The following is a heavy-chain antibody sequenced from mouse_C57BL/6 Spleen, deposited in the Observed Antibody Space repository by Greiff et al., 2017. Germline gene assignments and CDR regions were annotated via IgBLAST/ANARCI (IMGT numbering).Heavy chain of an antibody. J-gene: IGHJ3*01. CDR3: ARGDYYGSSPWFAY. Sequence: EVQRVESGPGLVKPSQSLSLTCSVTGYSITSGYYWNWIRQFPGNKLEWMGYISYDGSNNYNPSLKNRISITRDTSKNQFVLKLNSVTTEDTATYYCARGDYYGSSPWFAYWGQGTLVTVSA. V-gene: IGHV3-6*01. CDR2: ISYDGSN. D-gene: IGHD1-1*01. CDR1: GYSITSGYY.